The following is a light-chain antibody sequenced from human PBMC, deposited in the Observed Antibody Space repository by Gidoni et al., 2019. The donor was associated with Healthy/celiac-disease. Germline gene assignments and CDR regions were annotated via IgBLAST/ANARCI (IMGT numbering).Light chain of an antibody. V-gene: IGKV3-20*01. Sequence: EIVLTQSPGTLSLSPGERATLSCRASQSVSSSYLAWYQQKPGQAPRLLSYGASSRATGIPDRFSGSGSGTDFTLTISRLEPEDFAVYYCQQYGSSSPPVGQGTKVEIK. CDR2: GAS. J-gene: IGKJ1*01. CDR1: QSVSSSY. CDR3: QQYGSSSPP.